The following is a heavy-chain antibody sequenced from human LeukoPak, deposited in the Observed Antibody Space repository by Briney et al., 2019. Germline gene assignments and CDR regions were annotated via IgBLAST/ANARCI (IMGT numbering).Heavy chain of an antibody. CDR1: GGSISSGGYS. J-gene: IGHJ6*02. D-gene: IGHD2-2*01. V-gene: IGHV6-1*01. CDR2: TYYRSKWYN. CDR3: AREVIVVVPAAMEMNYYYGMDV. Sequence: SETLSLTCAVSGGSISSGGYSWSWIRQSPSRGLEWLGRTYYRSKWYNDYAVSVKSRITINPDTSKNQFSLQLNSVTPEDTAVYYCAREVIVVVPAAMEMNYYYGMDVWGQGTTVTVSS.